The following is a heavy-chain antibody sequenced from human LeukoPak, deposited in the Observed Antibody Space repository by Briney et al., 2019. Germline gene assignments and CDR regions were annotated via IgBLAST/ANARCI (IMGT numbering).Heavy chain of an antibody. CDR2: SDPVDSDT. J-gene: IGHJ6*03. Sequence: GESLKISCKGSGYIFNNYYIAWVRQMTGKGLEWMGISDPVDSDTRYSPSFQGQVTISADKSISTAYLQWTSLKASDTAIYYCARGDSIMGTAVDDYYYYMDVWGKGTTVTVSS. CDR3: ARGDSIMGTAVDDYYYYMDV. V-gene: IGHV5-51*01. D-gene: IGHD2-21*01. CDR1: GYIFNNYY.